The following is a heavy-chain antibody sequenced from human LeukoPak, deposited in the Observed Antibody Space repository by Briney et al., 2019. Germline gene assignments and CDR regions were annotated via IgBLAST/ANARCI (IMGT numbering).Heavy chain of an antibody. Sequence: GASVKVSCKASGYTFAGYYMHWVRQAPGQGLEWMGWINPNSGGTNYAQKFQGRVTMTRDTSISTAYMELSRLRSDDTAVYYCARVGSGYDLGYYFDYWGQGTLVTVSS. D-gene: IGHD5-12*01. CDR3: ARVGSGYDLGYYFDY. CDR1: GYTFAGYY. CDR2: INPNSGGT. J-gene: IGHJ4*02. V-gene: IGHV1-2*02.